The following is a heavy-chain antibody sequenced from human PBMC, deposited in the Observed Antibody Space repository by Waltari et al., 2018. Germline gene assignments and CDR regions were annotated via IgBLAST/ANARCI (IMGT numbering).Heavy chain of an antibody. CDR3: ARDPGGFYYDFWSGPSGWFDP. J-gene: IGHJ5*02. Sequence: VQLVESGGGLVQPGGSLRLSCAASGFTFSSYWMSWVRQAPGKGLEWIGYIYYSGSTNYNPSLKSRVTISVDTSKNQFSLKLSSVTAADTAVYYCARDPGGFYYDFWSGPSGWFDPWGQGTLVTVSS. D-gene: IGHD3-3*01. CDR2: IYYSGST. V-gene: IGHV4-59*01. CDR1: GFTFSSYW.